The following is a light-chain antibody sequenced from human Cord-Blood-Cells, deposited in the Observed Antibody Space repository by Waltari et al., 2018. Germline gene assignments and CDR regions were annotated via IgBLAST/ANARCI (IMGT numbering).Light chain of an antibody. CDR1: SSDVGSYNL. J-gene: IGLJ1*01. Sequence: QSALTQPASVSGSPGQSLTISCTGTSSDVGSYNLVSWYQQHPDKAPKLMIYEVSKRPSGVSNRFSGSKSGNTASLTISGLQAEDDADYYCCSYAGSSTYVFGTGTKVTVL. CDR2: EVS. CDR3: CSYAGSSTYV. V-gene: IGLV2-23*02.